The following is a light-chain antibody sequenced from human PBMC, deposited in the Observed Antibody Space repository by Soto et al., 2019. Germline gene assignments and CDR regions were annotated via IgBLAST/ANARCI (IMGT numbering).Light chain of an antibody. V-gene: IGKV3-20*01. CDR3: QQYGSSPYT. CDR1: QSVSSSY. J-gene: IGKJ2*01. Sequence: EIVLTQSPGTLSLSPGERATLSCRASQSVSSSYLAWYQQKPGQAPRLLIYGASSRATGIPGRFSGSGSGTDFTLTISILEPEYFAVYYCQQYGSSPYTFGHGTKLEIK. CDR2: GAS.